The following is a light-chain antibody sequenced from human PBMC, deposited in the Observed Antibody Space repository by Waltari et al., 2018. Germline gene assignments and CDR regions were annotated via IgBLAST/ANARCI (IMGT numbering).Light chain of an antibody. J-gene: IGKJ3*01. CDR2: AAS. CDR3: QQSYNAPRT. V-gene: IGKV1-39*01. CDR1: QSISTY. Sequence: DIQMTQSPSSLSASVGDRVTITCRASQSISTYLNWYQQKPGKAPNLMIYAASTLQSGVPSRFSGSGSETDFTLTISSLQPEDFATYYCQQSYNAPRTFGLGTKLDIK.